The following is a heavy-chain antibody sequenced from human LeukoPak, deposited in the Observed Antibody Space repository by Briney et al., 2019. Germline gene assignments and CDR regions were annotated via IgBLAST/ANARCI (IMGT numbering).Heavy chain of an antibody. V-gene: IGHV4-31*03. D-gene: IGHD2-15*01. CDR1: GGSISSGGYY. J-gene: IGHJ5*02. CDR3: ASQYCSGGSCYDWFDP. Sequence: SQTLSLTCTVSGGSISSGGYYWSWNRQHPGKGLEWIGYIYYSGSTYYNPSLKSRVTISVDTSKNQFSLKLSSVTAADTAVYYCASQYCSGGSCYDWFDPWGQGTLVTVSS. CDR2: IYYSGST.